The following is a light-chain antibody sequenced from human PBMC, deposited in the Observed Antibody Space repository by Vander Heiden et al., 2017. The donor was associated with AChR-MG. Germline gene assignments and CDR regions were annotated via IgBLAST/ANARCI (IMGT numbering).Light chain of an antibody. Sequence: EIVMTQSPATLSVSPGERATLSCRASQSVSSNLAWYQQKPGQAPRLLIYAASLRATGIPARFAGSVSGTDFILTISGLESEDFAVYYCQQYNDGPPWTFGQGTKVEIK. J-gene: IGKJ1*01. CDR2: AAS. CDR3: QQYNDGPPWT. CDR1: QSVSSN. V-gene: IGKV3-15*01.